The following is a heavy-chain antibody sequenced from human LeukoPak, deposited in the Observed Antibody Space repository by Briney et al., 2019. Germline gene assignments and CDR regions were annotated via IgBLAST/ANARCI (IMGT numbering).Heavy chain of an antibody. Sequence: PGGSLRLSCAASGFTFSSYWMSWVRQAPGKGLEWVANIKQDGSEKYYVDSVKGRFTISRDNAKNSLYLQMNSLRAEDTAVYYCARGIRGYCSGGSCQKYYFDYWGQGTMVTVSS. D-gene: IGHD2-15*01. CDR3: ARGIRGYCSGGSCQKYYFDY. CDR2: IKQDGSEK. V-gene: IGHV3-7*03. J-gene: IGHJ4*03. CDR1: GFTFSSYW.